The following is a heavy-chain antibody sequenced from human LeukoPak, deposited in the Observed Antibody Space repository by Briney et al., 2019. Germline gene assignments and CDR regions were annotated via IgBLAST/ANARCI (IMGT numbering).Heavy chain of an antibody. J-gene: IGHJ6*04. V-gene: IGHV3-7*01. CDR3: AELGITMIGGV. CDR2: IKQDGSEK. CDR1: GFTFSSYW. D-gene: IGHD3-10*02. Sequence: GGSLRLACAASGFTFSSYWMTWVRHLPGKGLEWVAKIKQDGSEKYYVDSVKGRFTISRDNAKNSLYLQMNSLRAEDTAVYYCAELGITMIGGVWGKGTTVTVSS.